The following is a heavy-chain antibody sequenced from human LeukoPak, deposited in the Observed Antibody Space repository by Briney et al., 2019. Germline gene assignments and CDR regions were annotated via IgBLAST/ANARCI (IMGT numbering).Heavy chain of an antibody. CDR2: FDLVHGDT. D-gene: IGHD5-18*01. Sequence: ASVKVSCKVSGYRFTELSRHWVRQAPGKGLEWLGGFDLVHGDTIYAQKFQGRVTMTEDTSTDTSYMELSSLGSEDTAVYFCAAGRAYSLLDFWGQGTLVIVSS. V-gene: IGHV1-24*01. CDR1: GYRFTELS. J-gene: IGHJ4*02. CDR3: AAGRAYSLLDF.